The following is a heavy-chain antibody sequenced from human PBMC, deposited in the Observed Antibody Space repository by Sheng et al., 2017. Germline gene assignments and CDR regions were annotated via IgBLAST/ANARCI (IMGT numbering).Heavy chain of an antibody. V-gene: IGHV3-23*04. CDR3: AKLPGASGSFHYYYYMDV. CDR1: ITFSNYG. CDR2: ISGGGGGT. Sequence: EVQLVESGGGLVRPGGTRETLLCSLWITFSNYGMSWVRQAPGKGLEWVSAISGGGGGTYYADSVKGRFTISRDNSKNTLYLQMNSLRAEDTAVYYCAKLPGASGSFHYYYYMDVWGKGTTVTVSS. J-gene: IGHJ6*03. D-gene: IGHD1-26*01.